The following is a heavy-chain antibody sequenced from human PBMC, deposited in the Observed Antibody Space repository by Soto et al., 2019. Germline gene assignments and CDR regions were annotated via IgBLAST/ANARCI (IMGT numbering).Heavy chain of an antibody. CDR2: LAYDGSQK. D-gene: IGHD2-21*02. V-gene: IGHV3-30*02. CDR3: AIVRVTDSPLDH. Sequence: LCLSCTASGFTFRSSGMQWVRQAPGKGLEWLAFLAYDGSQKFYADSVKGRFSISRDNTENTLYLHMSSLTAEDTAIYYCAIVRVTDSPLDHWGPGTLVTVSS. J-gene: IGHJ4*02. CDR1: GFTFRSSG.